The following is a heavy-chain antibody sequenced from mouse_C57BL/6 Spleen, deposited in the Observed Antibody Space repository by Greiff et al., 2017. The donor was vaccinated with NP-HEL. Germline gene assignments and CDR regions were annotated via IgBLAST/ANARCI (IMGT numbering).Heavy chain of an antibody. V-gene: IGHV10-1*01. D-gene: IGHD1-1*01. Sequence: EVQLVESGGGLVQPKGSLKLSCAASGFSFNTYAMNWVRQAPGKGLEWVARIRSKSNNYATYYADSVKDRFTISRDDSESMLYLQMNNLKTEDTAMYYCVRHGGSSYWYAMDYWGQGTSVTVSS. CDR3: VRHGGSSYWYAMDY. CDR2: IRSKSNNYAT. J-gene: IGHJ4*01. CDR1: GFSFNTYA.